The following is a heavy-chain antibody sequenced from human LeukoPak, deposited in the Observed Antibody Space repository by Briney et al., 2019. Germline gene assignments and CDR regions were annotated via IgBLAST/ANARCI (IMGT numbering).Heavy chain of an antibody. CDR3: ARDLFPSTTAYFDY. CDR2: ISSSSRYI. J-gene: IGHJ4*02. Sequence: GGSLRLSCTVSGFTVSSNSMSWVRQAPGKGLEWVSSISSSSRYIYYADSVKGRFTISRDDAKNSLYLQMNSLRAEDTAVYYCARDLFPSTTAYFDYWGQGTLVTVSS. CDR1: GFTVSSNS. D-gene: IGHD4-11*01. V-gene: IGHV3-21*01.